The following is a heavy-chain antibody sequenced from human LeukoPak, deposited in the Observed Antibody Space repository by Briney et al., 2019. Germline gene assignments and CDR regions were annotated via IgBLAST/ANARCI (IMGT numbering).Heavy chain of an antibody. CDR1: GYTFTSYD. D-gene: IGHD1-26*01. CDR3: ARDSGRIVGAND. V-gene: IGHV1-69*13. J-gene: IGHJ4*02. CDR2: IIPIFGTA. Sequence: ASVKVSCKASGYTFTSYDINWVRQAPGQGLEWMGGIIPIFGTANYAQKFQGRVTITADESTSTAYMELSSLRSEDTAVYYCARDSGRIVGANDWGQGTLVTVSS.